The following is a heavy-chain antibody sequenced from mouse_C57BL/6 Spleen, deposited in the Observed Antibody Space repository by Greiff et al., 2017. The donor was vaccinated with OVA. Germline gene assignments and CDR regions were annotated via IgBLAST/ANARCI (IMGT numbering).Heavy chain of an antibody. J-gene: IGHJ4*01. V-gene: IGHV1-69*01. CDR2: IDPSDSYT. Sequence: VQLQQPGAELVMPGASVKLSCKASGYTFTSYWMHWVKQRPGQGLEWIGEIDPSDSYTNYNQKFKGKSTLTVDKSSSTAYMQLSSLTSEDSAVYYCARSGLRQAMDYWGQGTSVTVSS. D-gene: IGHD2-2*01. CDR3: ARSGLRQAMDY. CDR1: GYTFTSYW.